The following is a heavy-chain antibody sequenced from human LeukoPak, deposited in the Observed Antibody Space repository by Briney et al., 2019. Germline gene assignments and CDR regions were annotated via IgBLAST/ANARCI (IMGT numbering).Heavy chain of an antibody. CDR1: GGSISSDY. D-gene: IGHD3-22*01. CDR3: ARMYHYDRSGYYSFDY. CDR2: IQYSGST. Sequence: SETLSLTCTVSGGSISSDYWSWIRQPPGKGVEWLGYIQYSGSTNYNPSLKSRVTISVDTSKNQFSLKLSSVTAADTAVYYCARMYHYDRSGYYSFDYWGQGTLVTVSS. J-gene: IGHJ4*02. V-gene: IGHV4-59*01.